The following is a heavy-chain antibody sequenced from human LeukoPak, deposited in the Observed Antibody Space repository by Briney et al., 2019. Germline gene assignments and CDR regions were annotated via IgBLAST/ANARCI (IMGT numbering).Heavy chain of an antibody. J-gene: IGHJ5*02. V-gene: IGHV4-30-2*01. D-gene: IGHD3-3*01. Sequence: SDTLSLTCAVSGGSISSVGYSWSWIRQPPGKGLEWIGYIYHSGSTYYNPSLKSRVTISVDRPKNQFSLKLSSVTAADTAVYYCARGKTIFGVVIMNNWFDPWGQGTLVTVSS. CDR1: GGSISSVGYS. CDR3: ARGKTIFGVVIMNNWFDP. CDR2: IYHSGST.